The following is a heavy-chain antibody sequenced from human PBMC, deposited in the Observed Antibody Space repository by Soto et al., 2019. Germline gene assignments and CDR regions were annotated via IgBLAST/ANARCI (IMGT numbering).Heavy chain of an antibody. D-gene: IGHD6-19*01. CDR3: VRDSGFGSGGYGI. V-gene: IGHV6-1*01. J-gene: IGHJ4*02. CDR2: TYYRSKWYN. CDR1: GDSVSSNSAA. Sequence: SQTLSLTRAISGDSVSSNSAAWNWIRQSPSRGLECLGRTYYRSKWYNAYAVSVKSQITINPHTSKNQFSLQLNSVTPEDTAVYYFVRDSGFGSGGYGIWGQGTAVTVSS.